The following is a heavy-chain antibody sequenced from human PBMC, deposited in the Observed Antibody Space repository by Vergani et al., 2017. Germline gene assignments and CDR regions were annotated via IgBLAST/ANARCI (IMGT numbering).Heavy chain of an antibody. V-gene: IGHV4-59*01. CDR2: VYYTGST. Sequence: QVQLQESGPGLVKPSETLSLTCTVSGAAIKDFYWSWFRQPPGKGLEWFGYVYYTGSTTYNPSLKSRVTISVDTSNNQFSLRMTSLTAADTAIYYCARDRDLYCRSTTSCHNWLDPWGQGSLVTVSS. D-gene: IGHD2/OR15-2a*01. J-gene: IGHJ5*02. CDR3: ARDRDLYCRSTTSCHNWLDP. CDR1: GAAIKDFY.